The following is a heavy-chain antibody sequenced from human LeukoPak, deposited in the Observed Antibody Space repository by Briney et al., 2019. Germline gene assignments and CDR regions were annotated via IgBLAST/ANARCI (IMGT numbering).Heavy chain of an antibody. Sequence: SETLSLICTVSGYSISSGYYWGWVRQPPGKGLEWIGTVYHSGSTYYNPSLRSRVTISVETSKNQFSLKVRSITAADTAVYYCARVPGVYYDRLTGYGSGWFDPWGQGTLVTVSS. V-gene: IGHV4-38-2*02. CDR1: GYSISSGYY. CDR3: ARVPGVYYDRLTGYGSGWFDP. D-gene: IGHD3-9*01. CDR2: VYHSGST. J-gene: IGHJ5*02.